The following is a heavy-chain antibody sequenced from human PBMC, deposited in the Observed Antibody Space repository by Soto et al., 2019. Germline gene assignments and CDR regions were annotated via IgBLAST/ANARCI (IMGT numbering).Heavy chain of an antibody. V-gene: IGHV6-1*01. J-gene: IGHJ4*02. CDR1: GDSISTNNVA. CDR3: ARGKYSAFDY. CDR2: TGYTSKWYN. Sequence: QVQLQQSGPGLVKPSQTLSLTCAISGDSISTNNVAWNWIRQSPSGGLEWLGRTGYTSKWYNDCAVSVRSRIPINPDTSKNQFSLQLNSVTLDDTAVYYCARGKYSAFDYWGQGTLVTVSS. D-gene: IGHD5-18*01.